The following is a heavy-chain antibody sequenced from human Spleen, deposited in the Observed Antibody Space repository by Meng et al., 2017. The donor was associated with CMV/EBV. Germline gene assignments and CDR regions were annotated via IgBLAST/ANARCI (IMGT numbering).Heavy chain of an antibody. CDR3: ASGHCRSTSCYTGEY. D-gene: IGHD2-2*02. V-gene: IGHV3-48*03. CDR2: ISSSDSSM. CDR1: GLTFSRYE. Sequence: GGSLRLSCAASGLTFSRYEMNWVRQAPGKGLEWLAFISSSDSSMYYADSVQGRFTISRDNAKKSLYLQMNSLRAEDTAIYYCASGHCRSTSCYTGEYWGQGTRVTVSS. J-gene: IGHJ4*02.